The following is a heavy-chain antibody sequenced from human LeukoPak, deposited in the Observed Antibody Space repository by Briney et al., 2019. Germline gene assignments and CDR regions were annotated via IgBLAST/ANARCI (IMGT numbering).Heavy chain of an antibody. CDR1: EFTFSSYS. CDR2: ISSSSSYI. D-gene: IGHD3-22*01. CDR3: ARGSPKYYDSSGYYY. V-gene: IGHV3-21*01. Sequence: PGGSLRLSCAASEFTFSSYSMNWVRQAPGKGLEWVSSISSSSSYIYYADSVKGRFAISRDNAKNSLYLQMNSLRAEDTAVYYCARGSPKYYDSSGYYYWGQGTLVTVSS. J-gene: IGHJ4*02.